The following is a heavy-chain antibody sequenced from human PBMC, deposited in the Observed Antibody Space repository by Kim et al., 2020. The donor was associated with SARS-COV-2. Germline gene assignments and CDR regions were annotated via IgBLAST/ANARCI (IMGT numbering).Heavy chain of an antibody. D-gene: IGHD3-10*01. CDR1: GYTFTTYY. Sequence: ASVKVSCKASGYTFTTYYMHWVRQALGQGLEWMGIMNPSTGGTSYAQKFQGRVTMTRDTSTSTVYMELSSLRSEDTGVYYCVRSIAAWSYGIYWGQGTLVTVSS. CDR3: VRSIAAWSYGIY. V-gene: IGHV1-46*01. J-gene: IGHJ4*02. CDR2: MNPSTGGT.